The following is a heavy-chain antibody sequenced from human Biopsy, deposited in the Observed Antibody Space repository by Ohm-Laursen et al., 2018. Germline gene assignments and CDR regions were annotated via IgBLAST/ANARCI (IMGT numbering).Heavy chain of an antibody. CDR3: ARGSNDFGGLYFPR. Sequence: PGTLSLTCTVSGGSFTGHYWSWIRPPQGKGLEWIGHISYTGYTSYNASLKSRVTISVDTSRNHFFLRLSSLTAADTAVYYCARGSNDFGGLYFPRWGQGTLLTVSS. CDR1: GGSFTGHY. J-gene: IGHJ4*02. V-gene: IGHV4-59*11. D-gene: IGHD4-23*01. CDR2: ISYTGYT.